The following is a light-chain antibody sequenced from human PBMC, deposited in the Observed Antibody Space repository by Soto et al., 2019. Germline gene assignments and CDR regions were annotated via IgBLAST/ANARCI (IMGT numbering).Light chain of an antibody. CDR1: QGIRND. V-gene: IGKV1-17*01. CDR2: AAS. J-gene: IGKJ2*01. Sequence: DIQMTQSPSSLSASVGDRVTITCRASQGIRNDLGWFQQKPGKAPKRLMYAASSLQSGVPSRFSGSGSRTEFTLPISSLQPEDFATYYCQQYQTYPPTFGQGTKLEIK. CDR3: QQYQTYPPT.